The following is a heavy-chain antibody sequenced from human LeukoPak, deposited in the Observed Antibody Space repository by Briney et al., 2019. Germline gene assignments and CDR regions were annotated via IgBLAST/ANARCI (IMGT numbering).Heavy chain of an antibody. Sequence: PSETLSPTCTVSGGSISSGGYYWSWSRQHPGGGLQWIGYMYYSGSTYYNPSLKSRVTISVDTSKNQFSLKLSSVTAADTAVYYCARRIAAAGTRWFDPWGQGTLVTVSS. CDR2: MYYSGST. V-gene: IGHV4-31*03. CDR1: GGSISSGGYY. D-gene: IGHD6-13*01. CDR3: ARRIAAAGTRWFDP. J-gene: IGHJ5*02.